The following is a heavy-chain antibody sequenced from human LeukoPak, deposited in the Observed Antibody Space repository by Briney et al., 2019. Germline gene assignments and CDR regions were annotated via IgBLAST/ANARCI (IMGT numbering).Heavy chain of an antibody. CDR1: EFIFSSYA. CDR2: ISYDGSNK. Sequence: PGGSLRLSCAASEFIFSSYAMHWVRQAPGKGLEWVAVISYDGSNKYYADSVKGRFTISRDNSKNTLYLQMNSLRAEDTAVYYCARDPPGSSGFDYWGQGTLVTVSS. V-gene: IGHV3-30-3*01. CDR3: ARDPPGSSGFDY. J-gene: IGHJ4*02. D-gene: IGHD3-10*01.